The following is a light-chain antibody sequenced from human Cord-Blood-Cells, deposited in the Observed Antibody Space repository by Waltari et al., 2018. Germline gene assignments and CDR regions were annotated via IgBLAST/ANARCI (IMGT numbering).Light chain of an antibody. Sequence: SYELTQPPSVSVSPGQTARITCSGDALPKQYAYWYQQKPGQAPVLVIYKDSERPSGIPERFSGSSSGTTVTLTISGVQAEDEADYYCQSADVFGTGTKVTVL. V-gene: IGLV3-25*03. J-gene: IGLJ1*01. CDR1: ALPKQY. CDR2: KDS. CDR3: QSADV.